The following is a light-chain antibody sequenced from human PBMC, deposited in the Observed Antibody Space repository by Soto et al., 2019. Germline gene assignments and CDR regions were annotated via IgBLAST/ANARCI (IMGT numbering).Light chain of an antibody. CDR2: EVS. CDR1: RSDVGGYNY. CDR3: SSYAGSNVYV. J-gene: IGLJ1*01. V-gene: IGLV2-8*01. Sequence: QSALTQPPSASGSPGQSVTISCTGTRSDVGGYNYVSWYQQHPGKAPKLMIYEVSERPSGVPDRFSGSKSGNTASLTVSGLQAEDEADYYCSSYAGSNVYVFGTGTKLTVL.